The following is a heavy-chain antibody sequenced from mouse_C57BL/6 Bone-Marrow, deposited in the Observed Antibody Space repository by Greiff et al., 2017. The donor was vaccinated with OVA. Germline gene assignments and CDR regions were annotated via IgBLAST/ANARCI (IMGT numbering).Heavy chain of an antibody. J-gene: IGHJ4*01. CDR1: GYTFTSYW. V-gene: IGHV1-53*01. CDR3: ASLLLVYYYAMDD. CDR2: INPSNGGT. Sequence: VQLQQPGTELVKPGASVKLSCKASGYTFTSYWMHWVKQRPGQGLEWIGNINPSNGGTNYNEKFKSKATLTVDKSSSTAYMQLSSLTSEDSAVYYCASLLLVYYYAMDDWGQGTSVTVSS.